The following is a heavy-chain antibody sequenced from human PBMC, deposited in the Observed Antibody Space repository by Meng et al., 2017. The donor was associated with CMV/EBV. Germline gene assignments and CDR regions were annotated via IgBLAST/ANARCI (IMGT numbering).Heavy chain of an antibody. CDR2: ISGSGGST. D-gene: IGHD5-18*01. Sequence: FSSSAMRWVRQAPGKGLEWVSAISGSGGSTYYADSVKGRFTISRSNSKNTLYLQMNSLRAEDTAVYYCAKQLLGGYSYGYYYYFDYWGQGTLVTVSS. J-gene: IGHJ4*02. V-gene: IGHV3-23*01. CDR3: AKQLLGGYSYGYYYYFDY. CDR1: FSSSA.